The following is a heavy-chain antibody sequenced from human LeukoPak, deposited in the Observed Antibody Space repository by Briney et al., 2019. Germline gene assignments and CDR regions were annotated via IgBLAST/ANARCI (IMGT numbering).Heavy chain of an antibody. V-gene: IGHV3-53*05. CDR3: ASPLGYCSSTSCYEADY. J-gene: IGHJ4*02. Sequence: GGSLRLSCAASGFTVSSNYMSWVRQAPGKGLEWVSVIYSGGSTYYADSVKGRFTISRDNSKNTLYLQMNSLRAEDTAVYYCASPLGYCSSTSCYEADYWGQGTLVTVSS. CDR1: GFTVSSNY. D-gene: IGHD2-2*01. CDR2: IYSGGST.